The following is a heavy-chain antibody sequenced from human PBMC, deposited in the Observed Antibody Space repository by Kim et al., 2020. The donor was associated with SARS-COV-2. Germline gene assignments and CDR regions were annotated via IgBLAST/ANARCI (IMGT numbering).Heavy chain of an antibody. D-gene: IGHD1-26*01. V-gene: IGHV3-74*01. Sequence: GGSLRLSCAASGFTFSTYWMYWVRQVPGKGLEWLSRINSDGSITTYADSVKGRFTISRDNAKNTLYLQMNSLRVEDTAVYYCARGLRGGATVFDYWGQGTLVTVSS. CDR3: ARGLRGGATVFDY. J-gene: IGHJ4*02. CDR1: GFTFSTYW. CDR2: INSDGSIT.